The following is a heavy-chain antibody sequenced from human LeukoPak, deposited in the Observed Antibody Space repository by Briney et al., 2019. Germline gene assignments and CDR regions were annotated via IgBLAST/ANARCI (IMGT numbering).Heavy chain of an antibody. D-gene: IGHD5-18*01. J-gene: IGHJ4*02. CDR1: GYTFTSYY. V-gene: IGHV1-46*01. CDR2: INPSGGST. Sequence: ASVKVSCKASGYTFTSYYMHWVRQAPGQGLEWMGIINPSGGSTSYAQKFQGRVTMTRDTSTSTVYMELSSLRSEDTAVYYCARVPQARGYSYGIDYWGQGTLVTVSS. CDR3: ARVPQARGYSYGIDY.